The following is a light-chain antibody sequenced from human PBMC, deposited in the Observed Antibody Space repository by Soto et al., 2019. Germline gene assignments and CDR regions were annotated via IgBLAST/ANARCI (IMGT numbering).Light chain of an antibody. CDR2: AAS. CDR1: QSVSSD. Sequence: EIVITQSPATLSVSPGERATLSCRASQSVSSDLAWYHQKPGQAPRLLIYAASTRATGIPARFSGSGSGTEFTLTISRLEPEDFAVYYCQQYVTSPLTFGGGTKVDIK. CDR3: QQYVTSPLT. J-gene: IGKJ4*01. V-gene: IGKV3-15*01.